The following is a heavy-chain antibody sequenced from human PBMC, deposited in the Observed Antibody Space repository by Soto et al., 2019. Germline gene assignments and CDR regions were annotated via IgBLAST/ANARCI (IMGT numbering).Heavy chain of an antibody. CDR3: ARDRSDDSSEAATIDAFDI. CDR1: GFTFSSYS. Sequence: GGSLRLSFAASGFTFSSYSMNWVRQAPGKGLEWVSSISSSSSYIYYADSVKGRFTISRDNAKNSLYLQMNSLRAEDTAVYYCARDRSDDSSEAATIDAFDIWGQGTMVTVSS. D-gene: IGHD5-12*01. J-gene: IGHJ3*02. CDR2: ISSSSSYI. V-gene: IGHV3-21*01.